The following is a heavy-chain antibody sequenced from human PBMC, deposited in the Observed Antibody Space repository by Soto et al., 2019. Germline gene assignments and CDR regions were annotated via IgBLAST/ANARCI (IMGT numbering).Heavy chain of an antibody. V-gene: IGHV3-33*01. CDR2: IWYDGSKK. CDR3: ARETPYDFDY. J-gene: IGHJ4*02. Sequence: QVQLVESGGGVVQPGRSLRLSCAASGFIFSGYTMHWVRQAPGKGLEWVALIWYDGSKKDYAASVKGRFTISRDFSKNTLDLQMHSLRAEDTAVYYCARETPYDFDYWGQGALVTVSS. CDR1: GFIFSGYT. D-gene: IGHD2-2*01.